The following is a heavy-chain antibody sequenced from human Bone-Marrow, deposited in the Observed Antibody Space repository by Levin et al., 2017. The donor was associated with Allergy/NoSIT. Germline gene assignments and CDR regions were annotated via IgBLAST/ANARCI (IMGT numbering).Heavy chain of an antibody. CDR2: INWNGDNT. D-gene: IGHD3-10*01. J-gene: IGHJ4*02. Sequence: PGESLKISCAASGFTSGSKFDDYGMSWVRQVPGKGLQWISGINWNGDNTGYIDSVKGRFTISRDNAKNSLYLQMDSLRGEDTAFYYCASGGIYFGSGFEFWGQGALVIVSS. CDR1: GFTSGSKFDDYG. CDR3: ASGGIYFGSGFEF. V-gene: IGHV3-20*04.